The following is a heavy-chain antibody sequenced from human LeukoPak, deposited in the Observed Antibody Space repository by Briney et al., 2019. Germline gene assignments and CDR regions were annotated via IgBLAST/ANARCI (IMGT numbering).Heavy chain of an antibody. V-gene: IGHV4-39*07. D-gene: IGHD5-12*01. CDR3: ARDIGARIANI. J-gene: IGHJ4*02. CDR2: IFYSGST. CDR1: SGSISTSNYY. Sequence: NTSETLSLTCTVSSGSISTSNYYWGWVRQPPGKALEWIGNIFYSGSTYYSPSLKSRVTISVDKSNNQLSLKLSYVTAADTAIYYCARDIGARIANIWGQGTLVTVSS.